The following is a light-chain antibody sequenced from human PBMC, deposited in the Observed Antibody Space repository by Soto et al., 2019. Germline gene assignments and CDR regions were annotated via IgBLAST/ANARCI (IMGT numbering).Light chain of an antibody. CDR1: SRHSTYA. CDR3: QTWGSGSQV. V-gene: IGLV4-69*01. CDR2: VNSDGSH. Sequence: QSVLTQSPSASASLGASVKLTCTLSSRHSTYAIAWHQQQPEKGPRFLMKVNSDGSHRKGDGIPDRFSGSSSGAERYLTISSLQSEDEADYYCQTWGSGSQVFGTGTKLTVL. J-gene: IGLJ1*01.